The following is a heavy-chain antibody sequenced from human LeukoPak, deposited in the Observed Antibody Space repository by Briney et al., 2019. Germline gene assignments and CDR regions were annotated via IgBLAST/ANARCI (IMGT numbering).Heavy chain of an antibody. D-gene: IGHD3-3*01. CDR2: INHSGST. V-gene: IGHV4-34*01. CDR1: GGSFSGYY. J-gene: IGHJ5*02. Sequence: SETLSLTCAVYGGSFSGYYWSWIRQPPGKGLEWIGEINHSGSTNYNPSLKSRVTISVDTSKNQFSLKLSSVTAADTAVYYCARGRSDNRLLGWLSREFDPWGQGTLVTVSS. CDR3: ARGRSDNRLLGWLSREFDP.